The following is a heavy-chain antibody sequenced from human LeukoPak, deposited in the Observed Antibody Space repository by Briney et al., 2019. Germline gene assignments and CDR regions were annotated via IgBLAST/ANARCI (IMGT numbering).Heavy chain of an antibody. CDR1: GGSISSYY. V-gene: IGHV4-59*08. Sequence: SETLSLTCTVSGGSISSYYWTWIRQPPGKGLEWIGYTSYSGITNYNPSLKSRVTISVDTSKNQFSLKLSSVTAADTAVYFCARQAGNFDYWGQGTLVTVSS. CDR2: TSYSGIT. J-gene: IGHJ4*02. D-gene: IGHD6-19*01. CDR3: ARQAGNFDY.